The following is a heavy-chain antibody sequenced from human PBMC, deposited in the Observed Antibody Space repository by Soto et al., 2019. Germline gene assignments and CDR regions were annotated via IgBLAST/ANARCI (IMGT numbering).Heavy chain of an antibody. CDR3: ARDTYYGSGSYYKTQTYYYYGMDV. J-gene: IGHJ6*02. CDR1: GYTFTSYG. D-gene: IGHD3-10*01. V-gene: IGHV1-18*04. Sequence: ASVKVSCKASGYTFTSYGISWVRQAPGQGLEWRGWISAYNGNTNYAQKLQGRVTMTTDTSTSTAYMELRSLRSDDTAVYYCARDTYYGSGSYYKTQTYYYYGMDVCGQGPTVTV. CDR2: ISAYNGNT.